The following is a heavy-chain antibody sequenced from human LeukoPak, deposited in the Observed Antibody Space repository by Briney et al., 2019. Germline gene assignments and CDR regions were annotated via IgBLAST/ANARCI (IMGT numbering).Heavy chain of an antibody. V-gene: IGHV1-18*01. CDR2: ISAYNGNT. D-gene: IGHD3-3*01. Sequence: ASVKVSCKASGYTFTSYGISWVRQAPGQGLEWMGWISAYNGNTNYAQKLQGRVTMTTDTSTSTAYMELRSLRSDDTAVYYCARVSVVWSGYYKGYFDYWGQGTLVTVSS. CDR1: GYTFTSYG. CDR3: ARVSVVWSGYYKGYFDY. J-gene: IGHJ4*02.